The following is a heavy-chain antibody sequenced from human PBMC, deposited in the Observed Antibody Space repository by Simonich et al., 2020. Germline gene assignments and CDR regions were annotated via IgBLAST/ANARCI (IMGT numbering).Heavy chain of an antibody. V-gene: IGHV3-23*01. Sequence: GGGLVQPGGSLRLSCAASGFTFSSYAMSWVRQAPGKGLAWVSAISGSGGSTYYADSVKGRFTISRDNSKNTLYLQMNSLRAEDTAVYYCAKDLGERITMIVVVIDAFDIWGQGTRVTVSS. J-gene: IGHJ3*02. D-gene: IGHD3-22*01. CDR3: AKDLGERITMIVVVIDAFDI. CDR1: GFTFSSYA. CDR2: ISGSGGST.